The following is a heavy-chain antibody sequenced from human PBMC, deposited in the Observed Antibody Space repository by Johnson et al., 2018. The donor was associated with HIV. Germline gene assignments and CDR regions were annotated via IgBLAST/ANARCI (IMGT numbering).Heavy chain of an antibody. V-gene: IGHV3-66*02. CDR3: AREIIAARPSAFDI. D-gene: IGHD6-6*01. CDR2: IYSGGST. CDR1: GFTVSSNY. Sequence: VQLVESGGGLVQPGGSLRLSCAASGFTVSSNYMSWVRQAPGKGLEWVSVIYSGGSTYYADSVKGRFTISRDNSKNTLYLQMNSLRAEDTAVYYCAREIIAARPSAFDIWGTGTMVTVSS. J-gene: IGHJ3*02.